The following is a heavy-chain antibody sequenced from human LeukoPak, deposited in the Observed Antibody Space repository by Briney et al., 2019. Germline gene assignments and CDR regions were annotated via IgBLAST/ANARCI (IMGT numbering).Heavy chain of an antibody. V-gene: IGHV4-39*07. CDR3: ARGESAGYDSSGYYRQYYFDY. D-gene: IGHD3-22*01. CDR1: GGSIGSSSYY. CDR2: IYYSGST. J-gene: IGHJ4*02. Sequence: SETLSLTCTVSGGSIGSSSYYWGWIRQPPGKGLEWIGSIYYSGSTYYNPSLKSRVTISVDTSKNQFSLKLSSVTAADTAVYYCARGESAGYDSSGYYRQYYFDYWGQGTLVTVSS.